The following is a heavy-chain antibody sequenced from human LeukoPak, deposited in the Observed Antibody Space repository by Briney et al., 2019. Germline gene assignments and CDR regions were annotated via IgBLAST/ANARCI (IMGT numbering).Heavy chain of an antibody. V-gene: IGHV3-7*01. CDR3: TREDHSNYNY. D-gene: IGHD4-11*01. CDR1: RFPFSSYW. J-gene: IGHJ4*02. Sequence: PGGSLRLSCAASRFPFSSYWMAWVRQAPGKGLEWVASIKQDGGETFYVDSVKGRFTISRDNAKNSLYLQMNSLRAEDTAVYYCTREDHSNYNYWGQGTLVTVSS. CDR2: IKQDGGET.